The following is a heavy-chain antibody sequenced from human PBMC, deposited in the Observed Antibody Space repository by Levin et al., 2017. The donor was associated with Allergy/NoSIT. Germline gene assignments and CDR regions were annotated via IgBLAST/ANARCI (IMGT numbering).Heavy chain of an antibody. CDR1: GYTFTGYY. J-gene: IGHJ5*02. CDR3: ARVPEYSSSVHWFDP. V-gene: IGHV1-2*06. CDR2: INPNSGGT. Sequence: ASVKVSCKASGYTFTGYYMHWVRQAPGQGLEWMGRINPNSGGTNYAQKFQGRVTMTRDTSISTAYMELSRLRSDDTAVYYCARVPEYSSSVHWFDPWGQGTLVTVSS. D-gene: IGHD6-6*01.